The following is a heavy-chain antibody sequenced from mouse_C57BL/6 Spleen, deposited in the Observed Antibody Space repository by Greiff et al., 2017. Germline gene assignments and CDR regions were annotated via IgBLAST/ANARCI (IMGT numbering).Heavy chain of an antibody. D-gene: IGHD2-3*01. J-gene: IGHJ4*01. CDR2: ISSGSSTI. CDR3: ARAQAFDGYYDYAMDY. Sequence: EVKLVESGGGLVKPGGSLKLSCAASGFTFSDYGMHWVRQAPEKGLEWVAYISSGSSTIYYADTVKGRFTISRDNAKNTLVLQMTSLRSEDTAMYYCARAQAFDGYYDYAMDYWGQGTSVTVSS. V-gene: IGHV5-17*01. CDR1: GFTFSDYG.